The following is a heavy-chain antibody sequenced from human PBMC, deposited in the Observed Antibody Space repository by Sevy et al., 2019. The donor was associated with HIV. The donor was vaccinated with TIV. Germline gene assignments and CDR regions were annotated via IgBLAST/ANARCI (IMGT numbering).Heavy chain of an antibody. CDR2: ISSSSSYI. CDR1: GFTFSSYS. CDR3: ARTYYDFWSGYKGGDY. Sequence: GGCLRLSCAASGFTFSSYSMNWVRQAPGKGLEWVSSISSSSSYIYYADSVKGRFTISRDNAKNSLYLQMNSLRAEDTAVYYCARTYYDFWSGYKGGDYWGQGTLVTVSS. V-gene: IGHV3-21*01. J-gene: IGHJ4*02. D-gene: IGHD3-3*01.